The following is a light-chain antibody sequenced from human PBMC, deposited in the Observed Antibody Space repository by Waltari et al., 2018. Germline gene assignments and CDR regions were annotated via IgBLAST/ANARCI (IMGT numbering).Light chain of an antibody. V-gene: IGLV1-44*01. J-gene: IGLJ3*02. CDR2: SSS. Sequence: QSVLTQPPSASGTPGQRVTISCSGGSSNIGSNVVTWYQQFPGTAPKLLIYSSSQRPSGVPDRFSGSKSGTSASLAISGLQSEDEADFYCASWDDSLNGWVFGGGTKLTVL. CDR1: SSNIGSNV. CDR3: ASWDDSLNGWV.